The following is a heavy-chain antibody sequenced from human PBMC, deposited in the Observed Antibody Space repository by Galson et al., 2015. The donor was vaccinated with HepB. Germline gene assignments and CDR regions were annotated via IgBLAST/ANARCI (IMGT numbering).Heavy chain of an antibody. CDR2: TYFRAKWHT. J-gene: IGHJ6*02. V-gene: IGHV6-1*01. D-gene: IGHD4-17*01. CDR1: GDSVTSNSAV. Sequence: CAISGDSVTSNSAVWNWIRQPPSRGLEWLGRTYFRAKWHTDYEISVKSRININADISQNQFSLQLSSVTSDDTAVYYCAYGSDVWGQETTVIVSS. CDR3: AYGSDV.